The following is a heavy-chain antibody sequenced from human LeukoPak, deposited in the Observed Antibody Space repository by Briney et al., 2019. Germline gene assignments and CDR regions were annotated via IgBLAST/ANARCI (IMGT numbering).Heavy chain of an antibody. D-gene: IGHD3-3*01. J-gene: IGHJ4*02. CDR1: GFTFSSYW. Sequence: GGSLRLSCAASGFTFSSYWMHWVRQAPGKGLVWVSRINSDGSSTSYADSVKGRFTISRDNSKNTLYLQMNSLRAEDTAVYYCAKANRFEAKRGAFDYWGQGTLVTVSS. CDR2: INSDGSST. CDR3: AKANRFEAKRGAFDY. V-gene: IGHV3-74*01.